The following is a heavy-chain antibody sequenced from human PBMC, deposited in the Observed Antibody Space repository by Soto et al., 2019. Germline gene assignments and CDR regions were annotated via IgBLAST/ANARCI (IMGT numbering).Heavy chain of an antibody. D-gene: IGHD2-2*01. CDR1: GFAFSSLS. Sequence: PGGSLRLSCAASGFAFSSLSMNWARQAPGKGLEWLAFISPSSSAIYYADSVKGRFTVSRDNVKNLVFLQLNSLRDDDTTVYFCARDSPSCTNTGCLFDQWGQGTLVTVSS. CDR3: ARDSPSCTNTGCLFDQ. J-gene: IGHJ4*02. V-gene: IGHV3-48*02. CDR2: ISPSSSAI.